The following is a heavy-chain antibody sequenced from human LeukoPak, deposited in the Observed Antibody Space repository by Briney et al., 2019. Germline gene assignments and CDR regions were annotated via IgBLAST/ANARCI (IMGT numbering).Heavy chain of an antibody. J-gene: IGHJ4*02. CDR2: IKSKTDGGTT. V-gene: IGHV3-15*01. CDR1: GFIFSSYA. CDR3: TTDSSSGWSIEPVDY. Sequence: GGSLRLSCAASGFIFSSYALSWVRQAPGKGLEWVGRIKSKTDGGTTDYAAPVKGRFTISRDDSENTLYLQMNSLKTEDTAVYYCTTDSSSGWSIEPVDYWGQGTLVTVSS. D-gene: IGHD6-19*01.